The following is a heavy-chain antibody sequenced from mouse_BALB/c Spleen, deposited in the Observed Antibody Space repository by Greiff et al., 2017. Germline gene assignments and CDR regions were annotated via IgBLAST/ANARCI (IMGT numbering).Heavy chain of an antibody. CDR1: GFTFTDYY. D-gene: IGHD3-3*01. Sequence: DVHLVESGGGLVQPGGSLRLSCATSGFTFTDYYMSWVRQPPGKALEWLGFIRNKANGYTTEYSASVKGRFTISRDNSQSILYLQMNTLRAEDSATYYCASLWDRGYFDYWGQGTTLTVSS. V-gene: IGHV7-3*02. CDR3: ASLWDRGYFDY. J-gene: IGHJ2*01. CDR2: IRNKANGYTT.